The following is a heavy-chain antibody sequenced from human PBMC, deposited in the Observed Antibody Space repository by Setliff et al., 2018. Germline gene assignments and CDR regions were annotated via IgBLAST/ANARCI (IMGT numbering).Heavy chain of an antibody. Sequence: ASVKVSCKASGYTFTTYYMHWVRQAPGQGLEWMGVINPSDGSTTYAQKFQGRVKMTRDTSTNTVYMQLSSLRSEDTSVYYCAREAKRNVVVVVAATPVYWGQGTLVTVSS. CDR3: AREAKRNVVVVVAATPVY. V-gene: IGHV1-46*01. CDR2: INPSDGST. D-gene: IGHD2-15*01. CDR1: GYTFTTYY. J-gene: IGHJ4*02.